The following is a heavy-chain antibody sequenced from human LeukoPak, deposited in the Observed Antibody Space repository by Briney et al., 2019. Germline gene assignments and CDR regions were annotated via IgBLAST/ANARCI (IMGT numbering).Heavy chain of an antibody. CDR2: ISAYNGNT. V-gene: IGHV1-18*01. CDR3: ARGSGSGWYPRNY. D-gene: IGHD6-19*01. J-gene: IGHJ4*02. Sequence: ASVKVSCKASGYTFSNYDITWVRQAPGQGLEWMGWISAYNGNTNYAQKFQGWVTMTRDTSISTAYMELSRLRSDDTAVYYCARGSGSGWYPRNYWGQGTLVTVSS. CDR1: GYTFSNYD.